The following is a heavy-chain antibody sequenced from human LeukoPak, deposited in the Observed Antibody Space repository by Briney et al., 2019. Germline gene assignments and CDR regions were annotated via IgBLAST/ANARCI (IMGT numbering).Heavy chain of an antibody. CDR3: AKEVKSSGWFNGMDV. CDR2: ISSNGGST. J-gene: IGHJ6*02. D-gene: IGHD6-19*01. Sequence: GGSLRLSCSAPGFSFSRYAMHWVRQAPGKGLEYVSGISSNGGSTHYADSVKGRFTISRDNSKNTLYLQMSSLRAEDTAVYYCAKEVKSSGWFNGMDVWGQGTTVTVSS. CDR1: GFSFSRYA. V-gene: IGHV3-64D*06.